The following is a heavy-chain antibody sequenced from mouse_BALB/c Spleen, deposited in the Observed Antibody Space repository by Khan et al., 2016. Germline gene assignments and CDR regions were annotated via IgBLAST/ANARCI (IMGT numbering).Heavy chain of an antibody. CDR1: GFTFSDYY. CDR3: ARDDRWFAY. J-gene: IGHJ3*01. V-gene: IGHV5-4*02. Sequence: EVELVESGGGLVKPGGSLKLSCAASGFTFSDYYMYWVRQTPEKRLEWVATISDGGSYTYYPDSVKGRFTISRDNAKNNLYLQMSSLKSEDTAMYYCARDDRWFAYWDQGTLVTVSA. D-gene: IGHD2-14*01. CDR2: ISDGGSYT.